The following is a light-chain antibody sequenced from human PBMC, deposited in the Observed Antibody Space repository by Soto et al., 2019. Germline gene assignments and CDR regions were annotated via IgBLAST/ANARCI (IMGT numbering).Light chain of an antibody. J-gene: IGLJ1*01. CDR2: DVS. V-gene: IGLV2-11*01. CDR3: CSYAGSYTLYV. Sequence: QPVLTQPRSVSGSPGQSVTISCTGTSSDVGGYNYVSWYQQHPGKAPKLMIYDVSQRPSGVPDRFSGSKSGNTASLTISGLQAEDEADYCCCSYAGSYTLYVFGTGTKLTVL. CDR1: SSDVGGYNY.